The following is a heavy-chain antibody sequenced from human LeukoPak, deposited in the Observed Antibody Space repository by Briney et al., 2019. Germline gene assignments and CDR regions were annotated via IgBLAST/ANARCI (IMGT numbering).Heavy chain of an antibody. J-gene: IGHJ4*02. Sequence: GGSLRLSCTASGSTFSSYTMTWVRQAPGKGLKWVSTITTGDGNTYYADSVKGRFTVSRDDSKNTLYLQMNSLKTEDTAVYYCTTDLISVEMATITDYWGQGTLVTVSS. V-gene: IGHV3-23*01. D-gene: IGHD5-24*01. CDR3: TTDLISVEMATITDY. CDR2: ITTGDGNT. CDR1: GSTFSSYT.